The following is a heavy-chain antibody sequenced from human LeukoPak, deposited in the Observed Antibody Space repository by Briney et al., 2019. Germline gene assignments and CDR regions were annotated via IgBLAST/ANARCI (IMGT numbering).Heavy chain of an antibody. J-gene: IGHJ4*02. V-gene: IGHV1-69*04. CDR3: ARDDGYYYDSSGYYEGMDY. Sequence: ASVKVSCKASEGTFSSYAISWVRQAPGQGLEWMGRIIPILGIANYAQKFQGRVTITADKSTSTAYMELSSLRSEDTAVYYCARDDGYYYDSSGYYEGMDYWGQGTLVTVSS. D-gene: IGHD3-22*01. CDR1: EGTFSSYA. CDR2: IIPILGIA.